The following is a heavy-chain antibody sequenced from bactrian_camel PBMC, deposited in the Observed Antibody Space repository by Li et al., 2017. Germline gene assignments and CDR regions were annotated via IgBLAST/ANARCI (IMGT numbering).Heavy chain of an antibody. CDR3: AADLVITEPLSQDEYRN. CDR1: AYTPANVR. CDR2: IDSAGRSP. V-gene: IGHV3S1*01. D-gene: IGHD7*01. J-gene: IGHJ4*01. Sequence: HVQLVESGGGSVQAGGSLRLSCAFDAYTPANVRMAWFRQAPGKEREGVAAIDSAGRSPTYTHSVAGRFTISKDGAKNILYLQMSSLEPEDTAVYYCAADLVITEPLSQDEYRNWGQGTQVTVS.